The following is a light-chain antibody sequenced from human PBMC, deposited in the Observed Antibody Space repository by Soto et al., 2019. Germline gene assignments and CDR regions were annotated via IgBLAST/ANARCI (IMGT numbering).Light chain of an antibody. Sequence: DVQLTQSPSSLSASVGDRVTITCRASQGISNYLAWYQQKPGKVPNLLIYAASTLQSGVPSRFSGSGSGTDFTLTISILPPEDAASYYYQKINCVPTFGGGTKVEIK. J-gene: IGKJ4*01. CDR3: QKINCVPT. V-gene: IGKV1-27*01. CDR2: AAS. CDR1: QGISNY.